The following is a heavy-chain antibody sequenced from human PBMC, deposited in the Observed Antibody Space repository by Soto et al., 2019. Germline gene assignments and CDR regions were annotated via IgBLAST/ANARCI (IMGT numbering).Heavy chain of an antibody. CDR1: GFTFSTYS. CDR2: ITTSSSFR. D-gene: IGHD2-15*01. CDR3: ARDLGVALATLTLDS. Sequence: GGSLRLSCAASGFTFSTYSMNWVRQAPGKGLEWVADITTSSSFRFYADSLKGRFTISRDDAKNSLYLQMNSLRVEDTGVYYCARDLGVALATLTLDSWGQGTLVTVS. J-gene: IGHJ4*02. V-gene: IGHV3-21*01.